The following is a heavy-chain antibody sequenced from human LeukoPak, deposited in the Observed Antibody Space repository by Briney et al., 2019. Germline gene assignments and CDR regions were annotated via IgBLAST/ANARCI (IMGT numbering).Heavy chain of an antibody. CDR2: IYFSGST. Sequence: SETLSLTCTVSSGSITSYYWSWIRQPPGKGLEWIGSIYFSGSTYYNPSLKSRVTISVDTSKNHFSLKLTSVTAADTAVYYCAKLPIAQRAFDYWGQGTLVTVSS. CDR3: AKLPIAQRAFDY. CDR1: SGSITSYY. J-gene: IGHJ4*02. V-gene: IGHV4-39*07. D-gene: IGHD6-13*01.